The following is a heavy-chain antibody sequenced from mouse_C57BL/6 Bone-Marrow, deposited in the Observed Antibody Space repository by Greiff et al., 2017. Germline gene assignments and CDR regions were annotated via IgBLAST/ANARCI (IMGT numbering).Heavy chain of an antibody. Sequence: EVQLVESGGGLVKPGGSLKLSCAASGFTFSSYAMSWVRQTPEKRLEWVATISDGGSYTYYPDNVKGRFTISRDNAKNNLYLQMSHLKSEDTAMYYCARVWDGADYWGQGTTLTVSS. CDR2: ISDGGSYT. D-gene: IGHD4-1*01. J-gene: IGHJ2*01. CDR1: GFTFSSYA. CDR3: ARVWDGADY. V-gene: IGHV5-4*01.